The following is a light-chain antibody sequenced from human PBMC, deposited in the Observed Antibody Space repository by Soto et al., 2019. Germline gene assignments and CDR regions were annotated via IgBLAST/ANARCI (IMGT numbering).Light chain of an antibody. Sequence: QSALTQPASVSGSPGQSITISCTGTSSDVVGYNYVSWYQQHPGKAPKLMIYEVSNRPSGVSNRFSGSKSGNTASLTISGLQAEDEADYYCSSYTSSITYVFGTGTKLTVL. V-gene: IGLV2-14*01. CDR3: SSYTSSITYV. CDR2: EVS. CDR1: SSDVVGYNY. J-gene: IGLJ1*01.